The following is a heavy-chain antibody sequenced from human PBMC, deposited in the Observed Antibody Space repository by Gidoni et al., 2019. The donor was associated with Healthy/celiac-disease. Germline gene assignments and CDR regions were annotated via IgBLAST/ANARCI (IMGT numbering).Heavy chain of an antibody. CDR3: AKPVVVAANWFDP. Sequence: QVQLVESGGGVVQPGRSLRLSCPASGFTFSGYGMHWVRQAPGKGLEWVAVISYDGSNKYYADSVKGRFTISRDNSKNTLYLQMNSLRAEDTAVYYCAKPVVVAANWFDPWGQGTLVTVSS. D-gene: IGHD2-15*01. CDR1: GFTFSGYG. V-gene: IGHV3-30*18. CDR2: ISYDGSNK. J-gene: IGHJ5*02.